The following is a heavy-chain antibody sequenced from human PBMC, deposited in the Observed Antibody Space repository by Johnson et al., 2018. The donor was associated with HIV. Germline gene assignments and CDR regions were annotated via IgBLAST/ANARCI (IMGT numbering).Heavy chain of an antibody. V-gene: IGHV3-7*01. J-gene: IGHJ3*02. CDR1: GFTVSSNY. CDR2: IKQDGSEK. CDR3: TTVSGYYDSSGYYYPDAFDI. D-gene: IGHD3-22*01. Sequence: GQLVESGGGVVQPGRSLRLSCAASGFTVSSNYMSWVRQAPGKGLEWVANIKQDGSEKYYVDSVKGRFTISRDHAKNSLYLQMNSLRAEDTAVYYCTTVSGYYDSSGYYYPDAFDIWGQGTMVTVSS.